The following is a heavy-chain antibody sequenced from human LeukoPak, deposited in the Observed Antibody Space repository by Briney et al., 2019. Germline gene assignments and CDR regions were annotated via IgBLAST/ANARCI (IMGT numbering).Heavy chain of an antibody. Sequence: GGSLRLSCAASGLTISDSWIHWVRQAPGKGLMWVSRLASDESNKIYADSVKGRFTISRDNAKNSLYLQMNSLRAEDTAVYYCARDGCRKAFDYWGQGTLVTVSS. CDR1: GLTISDSW. J-gene: IGHJ4*02. CDR2: LASDESNK. D-gene: IGHD1-14*01. V-gene: IGHV3-74*01. CDR3: ARDGCRKAFDY.